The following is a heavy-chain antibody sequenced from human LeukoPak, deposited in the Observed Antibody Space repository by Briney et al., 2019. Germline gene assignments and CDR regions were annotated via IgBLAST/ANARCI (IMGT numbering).Heavy chain of an antibody. CDR2: MKLDGSEE. D-gene: IGHD2-15*01. CDR3: ARWARYCSSGSCYSWFDP. Sequence: GGSLRPSCAASGFTFRSYWMSWVRQAPGKGLEWVANMKLDGSEEYYVDSVKGRFTISSDNAKNSLYLQMNSLRVDDTAVYYCARWARYCSSGSCYSWFDPWGQGTLVTVSS. J-gene: IGHJ5*02. CDR1: GFTFRSYW. V-gene: IGHV3-7*01.